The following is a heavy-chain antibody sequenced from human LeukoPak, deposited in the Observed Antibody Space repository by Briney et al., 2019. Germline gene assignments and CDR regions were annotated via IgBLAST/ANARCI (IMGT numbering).Heavy chain of an antibody. CDR2: LRSDGTT. CDR3: ARDGSYKFDY. V-gene: IGHV3-74*01. J-gene: IGHJ4*02. CDR1: GFTFSNSW. Sequence: GGSLSLSCAASGFTFSNSWMHWVRQTPGKGLVWVSCLRSDGTTTYAESVKGRFTISRDSAKNTLYLQMNSLRADDTAVYYCARDGSYKFDYWGQGTLVTVTP. D-gene: IGHD1-26*01.